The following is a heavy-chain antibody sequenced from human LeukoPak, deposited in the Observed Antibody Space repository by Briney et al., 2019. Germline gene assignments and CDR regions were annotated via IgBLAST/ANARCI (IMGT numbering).Heavy chain of an antibody. Sequence: SETLSLTCTVSGGSISSSSYYWGWIRQPPGKGLEWIGSIYYSGSTYYNPSLKSRVTISVDTSKNQFSLKLSSVTAANTAVYYCARALLKWELHYCFDYWGQGTLVTVSS. CDR2: IYYSGST. CDR1: GGSISSSSYY. V-gene: IGHV4-39*07. D-gene: IGHD1-26*01. J-gene: IGHJ4*02. CDR3: ARALLKWELHYCFDY.